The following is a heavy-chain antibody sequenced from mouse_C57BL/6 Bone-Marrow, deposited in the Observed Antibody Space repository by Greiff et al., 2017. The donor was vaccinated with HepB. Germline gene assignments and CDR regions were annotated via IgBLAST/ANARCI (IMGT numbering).Heavy chain of an antibody. CDR1: GYTFTNYW. J-gene: IGHJ2*01. V-gene: IGHV1-63*01. CDR2: IYPGGGYT. D-gene: IGHD1-1*01. CDR3: ARLRLTTVVGFDY. Sequence: VKLMESGAELVRPRTSVKMSCKASGYTFTNYWIGWAKQRPGHGLEWIGDIYPGGGYTNYNEKFKGKATLTADKSSSTAYMQFSSLTSEDSAIYYCARLRLTTVVGFDYWGQGTTLTVSS.